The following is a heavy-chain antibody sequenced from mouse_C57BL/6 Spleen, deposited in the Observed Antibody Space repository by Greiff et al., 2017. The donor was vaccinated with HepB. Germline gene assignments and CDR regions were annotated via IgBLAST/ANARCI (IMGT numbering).Heavy chain of an antibody. CDR3: ARDEDGNYFDY. CDR2: ISDGGSYT. J-gene: IGHJ2*01. D-gene: IGHD2-1*01. CDR1: GFTFSSYA. V-gene: IGHV5-4*01. Sequence: EVKLMESGGGLVKPGGSLKLSCAASGFTFSSYAMSWVRRTPEKRLEWVATISDGGSYTYYPDNVKGRFTISRDNAKNNLYLQMSHLKSEDTAMYYYARDEDGNYFDYWGQGTTLTVSS.